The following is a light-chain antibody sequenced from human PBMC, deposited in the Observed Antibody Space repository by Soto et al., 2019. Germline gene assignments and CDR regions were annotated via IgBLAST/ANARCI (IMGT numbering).Light chain of an antibody. Sequence: VLTQPPSASGTPGQRVTISCSGSSSNIGGNSVNWYQHVPGTAPKLLIYTNDQRPSGVPDRFSGSKSGTSASLAISGLQSEDEADYYCAVWIDSLNGLVLFGGGTKLTVL. CDR3: AVWIDSLNGLVL. V-gene: IGLV1-44*01. CDR1: SSNIGGNS. CDR2: TND. J-gene: IGLJ2*01.